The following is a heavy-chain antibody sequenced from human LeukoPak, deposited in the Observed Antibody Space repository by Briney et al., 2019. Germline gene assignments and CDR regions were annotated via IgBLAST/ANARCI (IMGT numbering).Heavy chain of an antibody. CDR3: ARALAAAGDF. CDR1: GYSFTNHG. CDR2: INAGNGNT. V-gene: IGHV1-3*01. J-gene: IGHJ4*02. Sequence: GASVKVSCKASGYSFTNHGISWVRQAPGQRLEWMGGINAGNGNTKYSQKFQGRDTITRDTSASTAYMELSSLRSEDTAVYYCARALAAAGDFWGQGPLVTVSS. D-gene: IGHD6-13*01.